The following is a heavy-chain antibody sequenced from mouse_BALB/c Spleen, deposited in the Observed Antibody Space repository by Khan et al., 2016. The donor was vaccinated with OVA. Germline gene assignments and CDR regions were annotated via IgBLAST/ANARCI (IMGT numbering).Heavy chain of an antibody. J-gene: IGHJ3*01. CDR3: KRLAYYYDCEGFAY. D-gene: IGHD1-1*01. CDR1: GFTFSTYG. Sequence: EVELVESGGDLVKPGGSLKLSCAASGFTFSTYGMSWVRQAPDKRLEWVATVSTGGSYTYYPDSVTGRFIISRDNAKNTLYLQMSGLRSEDTAMFYSKRLAYYYDCEGFAYWGQGTLVTVSA. CDR2: VSTGGSYT. V-gene: IGHV5-6*01.